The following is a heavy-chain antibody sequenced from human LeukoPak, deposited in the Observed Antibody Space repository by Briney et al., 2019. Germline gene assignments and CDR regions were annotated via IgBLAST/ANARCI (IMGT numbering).Heavy chain of an antibody. J-gene: IGHJ6*02. V-gene: IGHV3-11*01. CDR3: ALGTINKDYYFGMDV. D-gene: IGHD2-8*01. CDR1: GFTFSDYY. CDR2: ISNSGSSV. Sequence: TAGGSLRLSCAASGFTFSDYYMTWIRQAPGKGLEWLLYISNSGSSVFYADSVMGRFTVSRDNAKRSLYLQIKSLRDDDTAVYHCALGTINKDYYFGMDVWGQGTTVTVSS.